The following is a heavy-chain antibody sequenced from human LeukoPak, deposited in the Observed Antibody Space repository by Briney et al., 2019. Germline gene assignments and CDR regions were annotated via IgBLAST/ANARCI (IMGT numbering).Heavy chain of an antibody. J-gene: IGHJ4*02. V-gene: IGHV4-59*08. CDR2: IYYSGST. CDR3: ARRNVYSSSWDYFDY. CDR1: GGSISSYY. D-gene: IGHD6-13*01. Sequence: SETLSLTCTVSGGSISSYYWSWIRQPPGKGLEWIGYIYYSGSTNYNPSLKSRVTISVDTSKNQFSLKLSSVTAADTAVYYCARRNVYSSSWDYFDYWGQGTLVTVSS.